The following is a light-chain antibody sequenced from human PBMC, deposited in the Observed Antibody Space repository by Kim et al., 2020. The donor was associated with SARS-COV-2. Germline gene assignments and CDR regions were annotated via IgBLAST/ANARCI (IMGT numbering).Light chain of an antibody. CDR2: GKN. Sequence: SSELTQDPAVSVALGQTVRITCQGDSLRSYYGSWYQQKPGQAPVLVIYGKNNRPSGIPDRFSGSSSGITASLTLTGAQAEDEADYYCNSRDSSGNHWVFGGGTQLTVL. J-gene: IGLJ3*02. CDR1: SLRSYY. CDR3: NSRDSSGNHWV. V-gene: IGLV3-19*01.